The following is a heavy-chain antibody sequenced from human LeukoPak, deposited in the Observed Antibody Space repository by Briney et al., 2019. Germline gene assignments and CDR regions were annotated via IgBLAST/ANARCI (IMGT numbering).Heavy chain of an antibody. CDR2: IYYSGGDT. CDR3: AKDHGAAVVPRRFDY. J-gene: IGHJ4*02. D-gene: IGHD2-21*01. CDR1: GVSFSNSA. Sequence: GGSPRLSSAASGVSFSNSAMRWVRQNQGKGLEWVSTIYYSGGDTYSADSVKGRFTISRDNSRNMVYLQMNSLRAEDTAVYYCAKDHGAAVVPRRFDYWGRGTMVIVSS. V-gene: IGHV3-23*01.